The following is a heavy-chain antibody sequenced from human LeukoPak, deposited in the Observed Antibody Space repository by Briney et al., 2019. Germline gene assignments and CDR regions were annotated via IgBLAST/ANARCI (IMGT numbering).Heavy chain of an antibody. V-gene: IGHV4-34*01. J-gene: IGHJ4*02. CDR1: GGSFSGYY. Sequence: SETLSLTCAVYGGSFSGYYWSWIRQPPGKGLEWIGEINHSGSTNYNPSLKSRVTISVDTSKDQSSLKLSSVTAADTAVYYCARAQDERNFDYWGQGTLVTVSS. CDR3: ARAQDERNFDY. CDR2: INHSGST. D-gene: IGHD2-15*01.